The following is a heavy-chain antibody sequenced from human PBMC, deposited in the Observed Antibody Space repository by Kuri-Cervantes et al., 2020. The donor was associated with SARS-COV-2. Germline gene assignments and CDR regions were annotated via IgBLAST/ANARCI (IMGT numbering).Heavy chain of an antibody. V-gene: IGHV3-15*01. CDR1: GCTFSNSY. CDR3: TTDGVAVAPIDV. CDR2: IKSKTDGETI. Sequence: AESLSLTCAASGCTFSNSYMNWVRQAPGKGLEWVGHIKSKTDGETIDSAAPVKGRFIISRDDSKDTLYLQMNSLKTEDTAVYYCTTDGVAVAPIDVWGQGTLVTVSS. D-gene: IGHD6-19*01. J-gene: IGHJ4*02.